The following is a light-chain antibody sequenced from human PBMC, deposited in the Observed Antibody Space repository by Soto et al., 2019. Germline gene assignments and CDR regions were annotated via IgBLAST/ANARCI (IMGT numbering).Light chain of an antibody. V-gene: IGLV2-14*01. Sequence: QSALTQPASVSGSPGQSITISCTGTSSDVGYYNYVSWYQQHPGKAPKLMIYEVTNRPSGVSNRFSGSKSGNTASLTISGLQGEDEADYYCSSYTTTTPLEVFGGGTKLTVL. CDR3: SSYTTTTPLEV. CDR2: EVT. J-gene: IGLJ3*02. CDR1: SSDVGYYNY.